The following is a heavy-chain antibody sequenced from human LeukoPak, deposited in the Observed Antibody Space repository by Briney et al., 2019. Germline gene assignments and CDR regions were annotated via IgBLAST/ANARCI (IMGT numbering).Heavy chain of an antibody. D-gene: IGHD3-3*01. Sequence: ASVKVSCKASGYTFTSYGISWVRQAPGQRLEWMGWINAGNGNTKYSQKFQGRVTITRDTSASTAYMELSSLRSEDTAVYYCATALDFWSGYYTFDYWGQGTLVTVSS. V-gene: IGHV1-3*01. CDR3: ATALDFWSGYYTFDY. J-gene: IGHJ4*02. CDR1: GYTFTSYG. CDR2: INAGNGNT.